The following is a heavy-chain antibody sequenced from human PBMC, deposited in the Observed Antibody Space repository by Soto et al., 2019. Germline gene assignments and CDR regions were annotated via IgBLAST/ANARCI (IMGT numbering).Heavy chain of an antibody. Sequence: GGSLRLSCAASGFTLSGYAMDCVRQAPGKGLEYVSGISSNGVGTYYAKSVQGRFTISRDNSKNTVYLQMGSLRPEDMAVYYCARRARPDFYYMDVWGKGTTVTVSS. V-gene: IGHV3-64*01. D-gene: IGHD6-6*01. CDR2: ISSNGVGT. J-gene: IGHJ6*03. CDR1: GFTLSGYA. CDR3: ARRARPDFYYMDV.